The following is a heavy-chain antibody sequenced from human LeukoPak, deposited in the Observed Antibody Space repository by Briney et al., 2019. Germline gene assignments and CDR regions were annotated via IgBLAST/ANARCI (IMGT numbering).Heavy chain of an antibody. V-gene: IGHV3-23*01. CDR3: AKGDGYNSYFDY. D-gene: IGHD5-24*01. CDR1: VFTFSSSS. Sequence: GGSLRLSCAASVFTFSSSSMNWVRQAPGKGLEWVSAISGSGGSTYYADSVKGRFTISRDNSKNTLYLQMNSLRAEDTAVYYCAKGDGYNSYFDYWGQGTLVTVSS. J-gene: IGHJ4*02. CDR2: ISGSGGST.